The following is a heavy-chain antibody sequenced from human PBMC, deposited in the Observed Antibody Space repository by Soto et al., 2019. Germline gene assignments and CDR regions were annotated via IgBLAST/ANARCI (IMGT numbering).Heavy chain of an antibody. CDR1: GGTFSSYA. J-gene: IGHJ6*02. Sequence: QVQLVQSGAEVKKPGSSVKVSCKASGGTFSSYAISWVRQAPGQGLEWMGGSIPIFGTANYAQKFQGRVTITADESTSTAYMELSSLRSEDTAVYYCAREPERYSSGYYYYYYGMDVWGQGTTVTVSS. CDR2: SIPIFGTA. V-gene: IGHV1-69*01. CDR3: AREPERYSSGYYYYYYGMDV. D-gene: IGHD3-22*01.